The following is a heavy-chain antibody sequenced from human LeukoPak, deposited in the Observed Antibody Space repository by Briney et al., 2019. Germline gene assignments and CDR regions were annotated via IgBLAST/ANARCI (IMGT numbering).Heavy chain of an antibody. CDR2: IRNKANGYTT. V-gene: IGHV3-72*01. CDR1: GFTFIDHY. Sequence: GGSLRLSCAASGFTFIDHYMDWVRQAPGKGLEWIGRIRNKANGYTTEYAASVKGRFTVSRDDSKNSLFLQMNSLESKDTAVYYCARRNSVTQGLDNWGQGTLVTVSS. D-gene: IGHD5/OR15-5a*01. J-gene: IGHJ4*02. CDR3: ARRNSVTQGLDN.